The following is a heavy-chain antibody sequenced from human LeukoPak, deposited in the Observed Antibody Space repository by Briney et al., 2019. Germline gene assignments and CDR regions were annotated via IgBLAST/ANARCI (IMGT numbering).Heavy chain of an antibody. Sequence: PGGSLRLSCAASGFTVSSNYMSWVRQAPGKGLEWVSVIYSGGSTYYADSVKGRFTISRHNSKNTLYLQMNSLRAEDTAVYYCAKVQYYYDTSGYDYWGQGTLVTVSS. D-gene: IGHD3-22*01. CDR3: AKVQYYYDTSGYDY. V-gene: IGHV3-53*04. CDR1: GFTVSSNY. J-gene: IGHJ4*02. CDR2: IYSGGST.